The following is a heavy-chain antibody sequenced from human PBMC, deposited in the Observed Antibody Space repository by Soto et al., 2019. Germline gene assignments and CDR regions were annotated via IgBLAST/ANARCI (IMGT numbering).Heavy chain of an antibody. J-gene: IGHJ5*02. D-gene: IGHD3-22*01. CDR3: ARDNSGSGYIFDP. CDR1: GFIFSSYA. CDR2: ISGSGTTT. Sequence: PGGSLRLSCAASGFIFSSYALSWVRQAPGKGLEWVSAISGSGTTTYYADSVKGRFTFSRDNSKNMLYLQMNSLRAEDTAVYYCARDNSGSGYIFDPWGQGTLVTVSS. V-gene: IGHV3-23*01.